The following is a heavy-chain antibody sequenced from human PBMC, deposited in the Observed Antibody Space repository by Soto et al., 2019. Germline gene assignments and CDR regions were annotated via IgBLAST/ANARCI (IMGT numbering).Heavy chain of an antibody. CDR2: ISGSGGST. CDR1: GFTFSSYA. CDR3: AYSSTAFDY. D-gene: IGHD6-13*01. J-gene: IGHJ4*02. Sequence: EVQLLESGGGLVQPGGSLRLSCAASGFTFSSYAMSWVRQAPGKGLEWVSAISGSGGSTYYADSVKGRFTTSSDNSKHTLYRQTSRPRAEDTAVYYCAYSSTAFDYWGQGTLVTVSS. V-gene: IGHV3-23*01.